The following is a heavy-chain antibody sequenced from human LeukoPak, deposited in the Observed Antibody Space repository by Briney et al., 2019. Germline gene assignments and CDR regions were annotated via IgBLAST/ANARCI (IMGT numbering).Heavy chain of an antibody. Sequence: ETLSLTCAVYGGSFSGYYWSWVRQAPGKGLEWVSSFSSSSSYVYYADSVKGRFTISRDNAKNSLYLQMNSLRAEDTAVYYCAREAAAASAEYFQHWGQGTLVTVSS. V-gene: IGHV3-21*01. CDR1: GGSFSGYY. CDR3: AREAAAASAEYFQH. CDR2: FSSSSSYV. J-gene: IGHJ1*01. D-gene: IGHD6-13*01.